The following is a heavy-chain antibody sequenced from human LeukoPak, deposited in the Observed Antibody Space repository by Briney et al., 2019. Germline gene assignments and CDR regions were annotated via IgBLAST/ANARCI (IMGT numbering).Heavy chain of an antibody. D-gene: IGHD1-1*01. V-gene: IGHV3-30*18. Sequence: GGSLRLSCAASGFTFSSYGMHWVRQAPGKGPEWVAVILYDGSNKYYADSVKGRFTISRDNSKNTLYLQMNSLRAEDTAVYYCAKTLWSYNWNDQPFDYWGQGTLVTVSS. CDR1: GFTFSSYG. CDR2: ILYDGSNK. J-gene: IGHJ4*02. CDR3: AKTLWSYNWNDQPFDY.